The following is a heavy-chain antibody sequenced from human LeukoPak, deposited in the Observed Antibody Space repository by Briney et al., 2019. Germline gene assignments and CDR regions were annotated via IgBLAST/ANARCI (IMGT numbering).Heavy chain of an antibody. CDR1: GYSFSSYW. V-gene: IGHV5-51*01. CDR2: IYPDDSDT. Sequence: SGASLKISCKGSGYSFSSYWIGWVRQMPGKGLEWMGIIYPDDSDTRYSPSFQGQVTISADKFISTAYLQWSSLKASDTAIYYCARLGGYASGSYADWGQGTLVTVSS. D-gene: IGHD3-10*01. J-gene: IGHJ4*02. CDR3: ARLGGYASGSYAD.